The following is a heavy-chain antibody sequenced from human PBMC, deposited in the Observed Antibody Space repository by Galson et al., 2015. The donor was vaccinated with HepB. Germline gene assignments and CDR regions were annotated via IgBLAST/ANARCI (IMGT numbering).Heavy chain of an antibody. CDR3: ARPPPYDFWSGYLYYYYYYMDV. J-gene: IGHJ6*03. CDR1: GFTFSSYA. Sequence: SLRLSCAASGFTFSSYAMHWVRQAPGKGLEWVAVISYDGSNKYYADSVKGRFTISRDNSKNTLYLQMNSLRAEDTAVYYCARPPPYDFWSGYLYYYYYYMDVWGKGTTVTVSS. V-gene: IGHV3-30-3*01. D-gene: IGHD3-3*01. CDR2: ISYDGSNK.